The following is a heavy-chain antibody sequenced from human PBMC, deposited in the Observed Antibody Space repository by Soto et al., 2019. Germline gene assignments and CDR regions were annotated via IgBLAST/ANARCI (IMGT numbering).Heavy chain of an antibody. CDR3: ARDRVAAPYYYYGMDV. Sequence: AXVKVSCKASGYTFTGYYMNWVRQAPGQGLEWMGWINPNSGGTNYAQKFQGWVTMTRDTSISTAYMELSRLRSDDTAVYYCARDRVAAPYYYYGMDVWGQGTTVTVSS. J-gene: IGHJ6*02. V-gene: IGHV1-2*04. CDR1: GYTFTGYY. CDR2: INPNSGGT. D-gene: IGHD6-6*01.